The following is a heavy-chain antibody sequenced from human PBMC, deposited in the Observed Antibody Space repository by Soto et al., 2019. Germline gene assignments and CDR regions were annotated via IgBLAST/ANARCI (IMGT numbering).Heavy chain of an antibody. J-gene: IGHJ5*02. CDR2: IYYSGST. Sequence: KPSETLSLTCTVSGGSISSYYWSWIRQPPGKGLEWIGYIYYSGSTNYNPSLKSRVTISVDASKNQFSLKLSSVTAADTAVYYCATNQVRVSFLEWLTWGQGTLVTVSS. V-gene: IGHV4-59*01. CDR1: GGSISSYY. CDR3: ATNQVRVSFLEWLT. D-gene: IGHD3-3*01.